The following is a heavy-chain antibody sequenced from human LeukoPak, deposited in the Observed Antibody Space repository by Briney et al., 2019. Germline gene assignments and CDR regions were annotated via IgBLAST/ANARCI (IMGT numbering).Heavy chain of an antibody. CDR3: ARGCQYQLLIFLYYYMDV. Sequence: GGSLRLSCAASGFTFSNYAMSWVRQAPGKGLEWVSDISGSGDSTNYADSVKGRFTISRDNSKNTLYLQMNSLRAEDTAVYYCARGCQYQLLIFLYYYMDVWGKGTTVTISS. J-gene: IGHJ6*03. V-gene: IGHV3-23*01. D-gene: IGHD2-2*01. CDR2: ISGSGDST. CDR1: GFTFSNYA.